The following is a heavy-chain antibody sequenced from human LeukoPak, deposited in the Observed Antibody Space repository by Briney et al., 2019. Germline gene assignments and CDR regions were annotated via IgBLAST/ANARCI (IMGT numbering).Heavy chain of an antibody. CDR1: GFTFSSYW. CDR2: ITASGTAM. Sequence: PGGSLRLSCAASGFTFSSYWMNWVRQAPGKGLEWASHITASGTAMFYADSVKGRFTISRDNAKNSLYLQMNSLRDEDTAVYYCASSGSYRFDYWGQGTLVTVSS. CDR3: ASSGSYRFDY. V-gene: IGHV3-48*02. D-gene: IGHD1-26*01. J-gene: IGHJ4*02.